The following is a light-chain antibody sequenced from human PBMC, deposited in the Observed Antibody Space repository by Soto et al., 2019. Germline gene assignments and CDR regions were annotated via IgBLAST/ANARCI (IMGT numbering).Light chain of an antibody. CDR2: GAS. CDR1: HDITSY. CDR3: QQSYSTLMYT. Sequence: DIQMTQSPSSLSASVGDRVTITCQASHDITSYLSWYQHKQGKAPKLLIFGASYLKGGVPSRFSGSGSGTDFTLTITSLDPEDFATYYCQQSYSTLMYTFGQGTKLEIK. V-gene: IGKV1-39*01. J-gene: IGKJ2*01.